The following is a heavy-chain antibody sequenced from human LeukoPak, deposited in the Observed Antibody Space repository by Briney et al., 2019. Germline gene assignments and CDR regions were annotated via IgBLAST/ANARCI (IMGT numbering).Heavy chain of an antibody. CDR2: IYYSGST. CDR3: ARVRRDVVVPAAPQAFDI. CDR1: GGSISSYY. Sequence: SETLSLTCTVPGGSISSYYWSWIRQPPGKGLEWIGYIYYSGSTNYNPSPKSRVTISVDTSKNQFSLKLSSVTAADTAVYYCARVRRDVVVPAAPQAFDIWGQGTMVTVSS. V-gene: IGHV4-59*01. D-gene: IGHD2-2*01. J-gene: IGHJ3*02.